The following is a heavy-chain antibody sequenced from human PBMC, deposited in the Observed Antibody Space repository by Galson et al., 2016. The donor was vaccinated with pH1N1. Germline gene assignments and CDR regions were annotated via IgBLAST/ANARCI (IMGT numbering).Heavy chain of an antibody. CDR2: IKQGGSEK. V-gene: IGHV3-7*01. Sequence: SLRLSCAASGFTFSNYVIYWLRQAPGKGLEWVANIKQGGSEKYYVDSVKGRFTISRDNAKNSLFLQLNSLRAGETAVYFCVRDRDYDDSDPNHYYYGLDVWGQGTTVTVAS. CDR1: GFTFSNYV. CDR3: VRDRDYDDSDPNHYYYGLDV. J-gene: IGHJ6*02. D-gene: IGHD4-17*01.